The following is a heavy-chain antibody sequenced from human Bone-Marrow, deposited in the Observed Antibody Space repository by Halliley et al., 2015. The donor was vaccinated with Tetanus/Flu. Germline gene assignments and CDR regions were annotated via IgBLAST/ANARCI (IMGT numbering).Heavy chain of an antibody. J-gene: IGHJ4*02. Sequence: GWVANIKQDGSEKYYVDSVKGRFTISRDNAKNSLYLQMNSLRAEDTAVYFCARASVTRSFDYWGQGTLVTVSS. CDR3: ARASVTRSFDY. D-gene: IGHD4-17*01. CDR2: IKQDGSEK. V-gene: IGHV3-7*04.